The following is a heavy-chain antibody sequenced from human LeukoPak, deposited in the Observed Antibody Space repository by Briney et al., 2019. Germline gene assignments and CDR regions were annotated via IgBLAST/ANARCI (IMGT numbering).Heavy chain of an antibody. V-gene: IGHV4-39*02. CDR2: VYYGRSP. J-gene: IGHJ4*02. CDR3: ARSSGTGTFSY. Sequence: SETLSLTCTVSGDSISRSTYYWAWIRRPPGKGLEWIGSVYYGRSPYFNPSLESRATISVDTSKNHFSLKMSSVTAADTAVYYCARSSGTGTFSYWGQGTLVTVSS. CDR1: GDSISRSTYY. D-gene: IGHD6-25*01.